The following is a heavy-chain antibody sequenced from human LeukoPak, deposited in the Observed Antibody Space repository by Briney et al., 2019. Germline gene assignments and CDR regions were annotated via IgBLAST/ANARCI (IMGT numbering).Heavy chain of an antibody. Sequence: PGGSLRLSCAASGSTFSSYAMSWVRQAPGKGLEWVSAISGSGGSTYYADSVKGRFTISRDNSKNTLYLQMNSLRAEDTAVYYCAKGRDMPYYYYMDVWGKGTTVTVSS. CDR3: AKGRDMPYYYYMDV. D-gene: IGHD2-15*01. CDR1: GSTFSSYA. CDR2: ISGSGGST. J-gene: IGHJ6*03. V-gene: IGHV3-23*01.